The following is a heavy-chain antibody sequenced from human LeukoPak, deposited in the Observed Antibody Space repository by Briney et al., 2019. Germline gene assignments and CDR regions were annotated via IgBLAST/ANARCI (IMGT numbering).Heavy chain of an antibody. Sequence: GGSLRLSCAASGFTVSSNYMSWVRQAPGKGLEWVSVIYSGGSTYYADSVKGRFTISRDNSKNTLYLQMNSLRAEDTAVYYCAREILHQQLVPNSYWGQGTLVTASS. CDR2: IYSGGST. CDR1: GFTVSSNY. V-gene: IGHV3-66*01. D-gene: IGHD6-13*01. CDR3: AREILHQQLVPNSY. J-gene: IGHJ4*02.